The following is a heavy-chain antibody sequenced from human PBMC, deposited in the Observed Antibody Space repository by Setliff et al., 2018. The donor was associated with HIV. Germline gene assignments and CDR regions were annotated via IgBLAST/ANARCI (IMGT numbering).Heavy chain of an antibody. CDR3: AKDRDSSSWYGPDAFDI. V-gene: IGHV1-69*05. D-gene: IGHD6-13*01. CDR1: GGTFSSFA. J-gene: IGHJ3*02. Sequence: ASVKVSCKASGGTFSSFAISWVRQAPGQGLEWMGGIIPIFGTATYAQKFQGRVTITTDESTTTAYMELRSLRSEDTAVYYCAKDRDSSSWYGPDAFDIWGQGTMVTVS. CDR2: IIPIFGTA.